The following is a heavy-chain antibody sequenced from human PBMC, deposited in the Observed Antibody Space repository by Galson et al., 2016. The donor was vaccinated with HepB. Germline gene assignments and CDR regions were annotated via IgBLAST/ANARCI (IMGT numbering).Heavy chain of an antibody. CDR3: ARGPSIRASDFDS. J-gene: IGHJ4*02. V-gene: IGHV3-9*01. CDR1: GFKFDXXX. Sequence: SLRLSCAGSGFKFDXXXLHXXXQTXXXGLXXVSXXXWNXXXTXXXGSGQGRFTVSRDNTKNSVXLQMNSLRPDDTAFYYCARGPSIRASDFDSWGQGTXGTVXS. D-gene: IGHD3-16*01. CDR2: XXWNXXXT.